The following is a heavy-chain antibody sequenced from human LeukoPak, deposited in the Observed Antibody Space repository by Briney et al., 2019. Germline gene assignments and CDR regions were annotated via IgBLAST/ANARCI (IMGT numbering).Heavy chain of an antibody. CDR2: ISSNGGST. J-gene: IGHJ5*02. CDR1: GFTFSSYA. V-gene: IGHV3-64*01. D-gene: IGHD5-24*01. CDR3: ARDRLREMIEMATAFDP. Sequence: GGSLRLSCAASGFTFSSYAMHWVRQAPGKGLEYVSAISSNGGSTYYANSVKGRFTISRDNSKNTLYLQMGSLRAEDMAVYYCARDRLREMIEMATAFDPWGQGTLVTVSS.